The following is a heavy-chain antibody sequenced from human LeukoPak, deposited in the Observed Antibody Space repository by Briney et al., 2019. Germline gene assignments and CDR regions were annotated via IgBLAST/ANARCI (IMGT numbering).Heavy chain of an antibody. Sequence: PGGSLRLSCAASGFTFSSYAMSWPRQAPGRGLEWVAGISGSGVSTYYADSVKGRFTISRDNSRNTLYLQMNSLRAEDTAVYYCAKDRDILATIGYFDYWGQGTLVTVSS. CDR3: AKDRDILATIGYFDY. D-gene: IGHD5-12*01. CDR1: GFTFSSYA. CDR2: ISGSGVST. V-gene: IGHV3-23*01. J-gene: IGHJ4*02.